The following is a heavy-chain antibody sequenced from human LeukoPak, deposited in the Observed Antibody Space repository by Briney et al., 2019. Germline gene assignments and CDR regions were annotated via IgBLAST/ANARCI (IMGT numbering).Heavy chain of an antibody. CDR2: IKQDGSEK. V-gene: IGHV3-7*01. CDR3: ARDYTGGWNDY. CDR1: GFTFSSYW. J-gene: IGHJ4*02. D-gene: IGHD7-27*01. Sequence: GGSLRLSCAASGFTFSSYWMGWVRQAPGKGLEWVANIKQDGSEKHYVDSVKGRFTISRDNTKNSLYLQMNSLRAEDTAVYYCARDYTGGWNDYWGQGTLVIVSS.